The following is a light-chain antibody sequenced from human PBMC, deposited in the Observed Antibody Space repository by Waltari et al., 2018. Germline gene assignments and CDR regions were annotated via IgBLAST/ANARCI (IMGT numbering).Light chain of an antibody. CDR1: SSDVGSYNL. CDR3: SSYTSSSTVV. V-gene: IGLV2-14*02. J-gene: IGLJ2*01. Sequence: QSALTQPASVSGSPGQSITLSCTGTSSDVGSYNLVSWYQQHPCKVPKLIIYEDTKRPSGVSDRFSGSKSGNTASLTISGLQAEDEADYHCSSYTSSSTVVFGGGTKLTVL. CDR2: EDT.